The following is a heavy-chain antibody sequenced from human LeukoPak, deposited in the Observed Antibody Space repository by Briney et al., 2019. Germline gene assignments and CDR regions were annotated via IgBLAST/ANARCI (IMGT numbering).Heavy chain of an antibody. CDR1: GFTFSSYS. Sequence: GGSLRLSCAASGFTFSSYSMNWVRQAPGKGLEWVSSISSSSSYIYYADSVKGRFTISRDDAKNSLYLQMNSLRAEDTAVYYCARSSASGWSYWGQGTLVTVSS. CDR3: ARSSASGWSY. V-gene: IGHV3-21*01. D-gene: IGHD6-19*01. J-gene: IGHJ4*02. CDR2: ISSSSSYI.